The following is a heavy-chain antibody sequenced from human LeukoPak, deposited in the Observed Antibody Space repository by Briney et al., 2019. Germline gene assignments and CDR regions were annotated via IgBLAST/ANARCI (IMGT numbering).Heavy chain of an antibody. CDR2: IKQDGSEK. V-gene: IGHV3-7*01. J-gene: IGHJ4*02. CDR3: ARGRPPIFGVVTDY. CDR1: GFTFSSYW. D-gene: IGHD3-3*01. Sequence: PGGSLRLSCAASGFTFSSYWMSWVRQAPGKGLEWVANIKQDGSEKYYVDSVKGRFTISRDNAKNSLYLQMNSLRAEDTAVYYCARGRPPIFGVVTDYWGQGTLVTVSS.